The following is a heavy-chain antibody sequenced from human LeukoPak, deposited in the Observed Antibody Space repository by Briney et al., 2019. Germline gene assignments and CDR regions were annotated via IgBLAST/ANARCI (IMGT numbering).Heavy chain of an antibody. Sequence: PGGSLRLSCAASGFSFSTFWMRWVRQAPGKGLDCVANINQDEGEIYYADSVRGRCTISRDNAKNSLLLQMNSLRVEDTALYYCARLAVVGATVGFDFWGQGTLVTVSS. CDR2: INQDEGEI. V-gene: IGHV3-7*01. CDR3: ARLAVVGATVGFDF. CDR1: GFSFSTFW. J-gene: IGHJ4*02. D-gene: IGHD1-26*01.